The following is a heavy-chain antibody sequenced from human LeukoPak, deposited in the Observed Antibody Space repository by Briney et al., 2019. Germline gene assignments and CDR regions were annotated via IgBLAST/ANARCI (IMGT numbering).Heavy chain of an antibody. CDR2: IYPDDSDT. CDR3: ARHKDGYNLGPFDI. CDR1: GYSFTNYW. D-gene: IGHD5-24*01. Sequence: GESLKISCKGSGYSFTNYWIGWVRQMPGKGLEWMGIIYPDDSDTRYSPSFQGQVTISADESISTAYLQRRSLKASDTAMYYCARHKDGYNLGPFDIWGQGTMVSVSS. J-gene: IGHJ3*02. V-gene: IGHV5-51*01.